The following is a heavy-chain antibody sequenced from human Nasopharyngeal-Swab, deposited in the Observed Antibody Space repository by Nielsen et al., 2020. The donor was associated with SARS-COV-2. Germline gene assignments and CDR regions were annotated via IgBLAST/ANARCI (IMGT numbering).Heavy chain of an antibody. D-gene: IGHD4-23*01. J-gene: IGHJ3*02. Sequence: ASVKVSCKASGYTFTSYGISWVRQAPGQGLEWMGWISAYNGNTNYAQKLQGRVTMTTDTSTSTAYMELRSLRSDDTAVHYCASPATVVTLDAFDIWGQGTMGTVSS. CDR1: GYTFTSYG. CDR2: ISAYNGNT. V-gene: IGHV1-18*01. CDR3: ASPATVVTLDAFDI.